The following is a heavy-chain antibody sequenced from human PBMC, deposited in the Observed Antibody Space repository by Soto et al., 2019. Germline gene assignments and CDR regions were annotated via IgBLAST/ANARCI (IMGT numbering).Heavy chain of an antibody. Sequence: ASEGVSLTCTVSGGSISRYYWSWIRQPPGKGLEWIGYIYYSGSTNYNLSLKTRVTISVDTSKNQFSLKLSSVTAADTAVYYCARALAVAGNFDYWGQGTLATVSS. J-gene: IGHJ4*02. D-gene: IGHD6-19*01. V-gene: IGHV4-59*01. CDR2: IYYSGST. CDR3: ARALAVAGNFDY. CDR1: GGSISRYY.